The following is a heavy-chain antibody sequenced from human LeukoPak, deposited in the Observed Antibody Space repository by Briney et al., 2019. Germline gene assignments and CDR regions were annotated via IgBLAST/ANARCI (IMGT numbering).Heavy chain of an antibody. V-gene: IGHV4-34*01. D-gene: IGHD3-10*01. CDR1: GGSFSGYY. J-gene: IGHJ4*02. CDR3: ARPSMVRGIDY. CDR2: INHSGST. Sequence: SETLSLTCAVYGGSFSGYYWSWIRQPPGKGLEWIGEINHSGSTNYNPSLKSRVTISVDTSKNQFSLKLSSVTAAETAVYYCARPSMVRGIDYWGQGTLVTVSS.